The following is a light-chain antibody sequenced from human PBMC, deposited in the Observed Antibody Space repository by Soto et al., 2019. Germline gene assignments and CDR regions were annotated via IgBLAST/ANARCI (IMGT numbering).Light chain of an antibody. J-gene: IGKJ4*01. Sequence: EIVLTQSPGTLSLSPGERATLSCRASQSVSSNYLAWYQQKPGQAPRLLIFGASTRAAGFPDRFSGGGSGTDFTLTISRLEPEDFAVYYCQQFSSYPLTFGGGTKVDIK. CDR1: QSVSSNY. V-gene: IGKV3-20*01. CDR3: QQFSSYPLT. CDR2: GAS.